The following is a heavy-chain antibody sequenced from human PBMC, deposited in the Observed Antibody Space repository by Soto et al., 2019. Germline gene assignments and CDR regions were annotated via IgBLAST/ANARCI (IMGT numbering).Heavy chain of an antibody. D-gene: IGHD4-17*01. CDR2: IYHSGST. CDR1: GGSISSGGYS. Sequence: SETLSLTCTVSGGSISSGGYSGSWIRQPPGKGLEWIGYIYHSGSTYYNPSLKSRVTISVDRSKNQFSLKLSSVTAADTAVYYCARGGSYDYGDYYFDYWGQGTLVTVSS. V-gene: IGHV4-30-2*01. J-gene: IGHJ4*02. CDR3: ARGGSYDYGDYYFDY.